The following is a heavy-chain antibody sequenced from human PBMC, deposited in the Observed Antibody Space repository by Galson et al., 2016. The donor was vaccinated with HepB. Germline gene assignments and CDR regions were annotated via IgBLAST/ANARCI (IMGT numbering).Heavy chain of an antibody. CDR3: ARACVAAAGTLDY. J-gene: IGHJ4*02. V-gene: IGHV1-2*02. Sequence: SVKVSCKASGYTFTGYFIHWVRQAPGHELEWMGWINPNSGATKYAQKFQGGVTMSRDTSVSTAYMELSGLKIDDTAVYYCARACVAAAGTLDYWGQGTGVIVSS. CDR1: GYTFTGYF. D-gene: IGHD6-25*01. CDR2: INPNSGAT.